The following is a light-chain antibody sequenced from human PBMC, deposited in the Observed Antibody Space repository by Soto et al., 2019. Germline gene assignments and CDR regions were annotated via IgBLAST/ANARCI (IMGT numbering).Light chain of an antibody. CDR2: AAS. CDR3: HQRQSWPRT. CDR1: QSITSS. V-gene: IGKV3-15*01. J-gene: IGKJ1*01. Sequence: EIVMTQSPATVSVLPGESATLSCRASQSITSSVAWYQQKPGQAPKLLIYAASTRAKGISDRFSGSGSGTDFTLTINSLAPEDFAIYYCHQRQSWPRTFGQGTKVDIK.